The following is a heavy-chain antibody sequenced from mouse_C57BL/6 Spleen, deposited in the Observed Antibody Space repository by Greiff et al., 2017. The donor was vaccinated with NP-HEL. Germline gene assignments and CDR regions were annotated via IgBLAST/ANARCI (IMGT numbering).Heavy chain of an antibody. J-gene: IGHJ3*01. V-gene: IGHV1-76*01. CDR1: GYTFTDYY. D-gene: IGHD1-1*01. CDR3: ARERYYGSSPWFGS. CDR2: IYPGSGNT. Sequence: VQRVESGAELVRPGASVKLSCKASGYTFTDYYINWVKQRPGQGLEWIARIYPGSGNTYYNEKFKGKATLTAEKSSSTAYMQLSSLTSEDPAVYFSARERYYGSSPWFGSWGKGTLVTVSA.